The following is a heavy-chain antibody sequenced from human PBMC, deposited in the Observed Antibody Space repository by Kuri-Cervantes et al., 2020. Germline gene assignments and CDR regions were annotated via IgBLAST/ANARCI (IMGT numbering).Heavy chain of an antibody. CDR3: ARGGPKGSLDY. J-gene: IGHJ4*02. Sequence: GESLKISCAASGFTFSSYWMHWVRQAPGKGLVWVSRINSDGSSTSYADSVKGRFTISRDNAKNTLYLQMNSLRAEDTAVYYCARGGPKGSLDYWGQGTLVTVSS. CDR2: INSDGSST. CDR1: GFTFSSYW. V-gene: IGHV3-74*01. D-gene: IGHD3-10*01.